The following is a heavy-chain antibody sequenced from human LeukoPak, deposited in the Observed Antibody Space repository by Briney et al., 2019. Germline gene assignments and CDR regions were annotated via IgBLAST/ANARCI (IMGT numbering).Heavy chain of an antibody. Sequence: ASVKVSCKASGYTFTGYYMHWVRQAPGQGLEWMGWINPNSGGTNYAQKFQGRVTMTRDTAISTAYMELSRLRSEDAAVYYCARLGSSGYYSRASIDYWGQGTLVTVSS. V-gene: IGHV1-2*02. D-gene: IGHD3-22*01. J-gene: IGHJ4*02. CDR3: ARLGSSGYYSRASIDY. CDR2: INPNSGGT. CDR1: GYTFTGYY.